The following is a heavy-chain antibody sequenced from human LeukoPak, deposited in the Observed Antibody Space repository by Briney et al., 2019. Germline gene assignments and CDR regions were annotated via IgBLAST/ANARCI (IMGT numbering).Heavy chain of an antibody. V-gene: IGHV4-30-4*07. CDR2: IYYSGST. D-gene: IGHD3-22*01. CDR1: GGSISSGGYS. J-gene: IGHJ5*02. Sequence: SSETLSLTCAVSGGSISSGGYSWSWIRQPPGKGLEWIGYIYYSGSTYYNPSLKSRVTISVDTSKNQFSLKLSSVTAADTAVYYCARSTMIAVAHQVWYNWFDPWGQGTLVTVSS. CDR3: ARSTMIAVAHQVWYNWFDP.